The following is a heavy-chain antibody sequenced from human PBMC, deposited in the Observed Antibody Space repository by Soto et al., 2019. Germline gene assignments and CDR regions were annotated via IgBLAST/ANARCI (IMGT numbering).Heavy chain of an antibody. Sequence: GASVKVSCKASGYTFTSYGISWVRQAPGQGLERMGWISAYNGNTNYAQKLQGRVTMTTDTSTSTAYMELRSLRSDDTAVYYCARVFADPNYDYVWGSYRPHAYFDYWGQGTLVTVSS. J-gene: IGHJ4*02. D-gene: IGHD3-16*02. CDR1: GYTFTSYG. CDR2: ISAYNGNT. CDR3: ARVFADPNYDYVWGSYRPHAYFDY. V-gene: IGHV1-18*04.